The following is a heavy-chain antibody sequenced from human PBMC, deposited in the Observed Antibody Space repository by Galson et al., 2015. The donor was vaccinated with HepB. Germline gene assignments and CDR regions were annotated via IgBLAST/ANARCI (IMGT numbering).Heavy chain of an antibody. V-gene: IGHV3-15*01. J-gene: IGHJ4*02. D-gene: IGHD5-24*01. CDR1: GFAFNNAW. CDR2: SKIKTDGGTT. CDR3: ATGGGLQLRRNY. Sequence: SLRLSCAASGFAFNNAWMSWVRQAPGKGLKWVGRSKIKTDGGTTDYAAPVKGRFSISRDDSKSTLFLQTNSLKTEDTAMYYCATGGGLQLRRNYWGQGTLVTVSS.